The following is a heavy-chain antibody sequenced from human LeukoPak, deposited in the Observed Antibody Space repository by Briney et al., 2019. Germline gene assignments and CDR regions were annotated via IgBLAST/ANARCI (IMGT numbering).Heavy chain of an antibody. J-gene: IGHJ4*02. CDR3: AKMEPMIGKRY. Sequence: GGSLRLSCVASGFTFSSYAMSWVRQAPGKGLEWVSAISGSGGSTFFVDSVKGRFTISRDNSKNTLYLQMNSLRAEDTAVYYCAKMEPMIGKRYWGQGTLVTVSS. D-gene: IGHD3-22*01. CDR2: ISGSGGST. CDR1: GFTFSSYA. V-gene: IGHV3-23*01.